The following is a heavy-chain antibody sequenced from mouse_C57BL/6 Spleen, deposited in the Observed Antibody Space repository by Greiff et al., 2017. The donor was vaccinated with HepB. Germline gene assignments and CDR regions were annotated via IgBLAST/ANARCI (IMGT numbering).Heavy chain of an antibody. Sequence: QVQLQQPGTELVKPGASVKLSCKASGYTFTSYWMHWVKQRPGQGLEWIGDINPSNGGTNYNEKFKSKATLTVDKSSSTAYMQHSSLTSEDSAVYYCARSKVGFGGGAYWGQGTLVTVSA. CDR2: INPSNGGT. D-gene: IGHD1-1*01. CDR3: ARSKVGFGGGAY. V-gene: IGHV1-53*01. CDR1: GYTFTSYW. J-gene: IGHJ3*01.